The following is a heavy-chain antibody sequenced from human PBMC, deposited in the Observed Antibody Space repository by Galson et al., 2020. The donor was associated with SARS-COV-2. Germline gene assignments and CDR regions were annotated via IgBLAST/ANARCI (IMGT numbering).Heavy chain of an antibody. CDR3: ARDLVVWGMDV. V-gene: IGHV3-66*01. CDR1: GFTVSSNY. D-gene: IGHD3-16*01. J-gene: IGHJ6*02. CDR2: IYSGGST. Sequence: TGGSLRLSCAASGFTVSSNYMSWVRQAPGKGLEWVSVIYSGGSTYYADSVKGRFTISRDNSKNTLYLQMNSLRAEDTAVYYCARDLVVWGMDVWGQGTTVTVSS.